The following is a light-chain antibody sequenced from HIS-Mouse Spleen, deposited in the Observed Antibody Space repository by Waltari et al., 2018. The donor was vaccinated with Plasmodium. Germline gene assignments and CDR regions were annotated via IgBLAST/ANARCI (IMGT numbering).Light chain of an antibody. CDR3: QSADSSGTYRV. J-gene: IGLJ2*01. CDR2: KDS. CDR1: ALPKQH. V-gene: IGLV3-25*03. Sequence: SYELTQPPSVSVSPGQPARITCSGDALPKQHDYWYQQKPGQAPVLVIYKDSERPSGIPERFSGSSSGTTVTLTISGVQAEDEADYYCQSADSSGTYRVFGGGTKLTVL.